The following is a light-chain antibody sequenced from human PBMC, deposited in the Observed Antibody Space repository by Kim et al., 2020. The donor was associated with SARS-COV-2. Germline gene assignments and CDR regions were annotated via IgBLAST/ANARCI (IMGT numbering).Light chain of an antibody. CDR1: QGIRTD. CDR3: LQHDSYPWT. CDR2: AAS. J-gene: IGKJ1*01. V-gene: IGKV1-17*01. Sequence: DIQMTQSPSSLSASVGDRVTITCRASQGIRTDLAWYQQKAGKAPKRLIYAASILQSGVPSRFSGSGLGTEFTLTIDSLQSEDCATYYCLQHDSYPWTFGQGTKVDIK.